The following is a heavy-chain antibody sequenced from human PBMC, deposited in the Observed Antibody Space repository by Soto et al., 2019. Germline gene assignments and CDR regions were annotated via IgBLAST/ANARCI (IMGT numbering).Heavy chain of an antibody. CDR1: GYTFTGYY. CDR3: ARDIGCSYGYTYYYGMDV. Sequence: ASVKVSCKASGYTFTGYYMHWVRQAPGQGLEWMGWINPNSGGTNYAQKFQGRVTMTRDTSISTAYMELSRLRSDDTAVYYCARDIGCSYGYTYYYGMDVWGQGTTVTSP. CDR2: INPNSGGT. D-gene: IGHD5-18*01. J-gene: IGHJ6*02. V-gene: IGHV1-2*02.